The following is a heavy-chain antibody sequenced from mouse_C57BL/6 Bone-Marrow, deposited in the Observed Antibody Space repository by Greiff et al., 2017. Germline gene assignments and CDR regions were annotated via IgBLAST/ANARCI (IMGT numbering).Heavy chain of an antibody. D-gene: IGHD2-4*01. V-gene: IGHV5-4*03. CDR2: ISDGGSYT. CDR1: GFTFSSYA. Sequence: EVKLVESGGGLVKPGRSLKLSCAASGFTFSSYAMSWVRQTPEKRLEWVATISDGGSYTYYPDNVKGRFTISRDNAKNNLYLQMSHLKSEDTAMYYCARWYDYDCAMDYWGQGTSVTVSS. J-gene: IGHJ4*01. CDR3: ARWYDYDCAMDY.